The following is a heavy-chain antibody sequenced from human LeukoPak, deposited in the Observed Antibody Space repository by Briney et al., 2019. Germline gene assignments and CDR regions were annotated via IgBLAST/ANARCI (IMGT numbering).Heavy chain of an antibody. V-gene: IGHV3-74*01. CDR1: GYTFRPRW. Sequence: GGSLRLSCAVSGYTFRPRWMHWVRQAPGKGLVWVSHISGDGSTIVYADSVKGRFTISRDNAKNTLLLQMDSLRAEDTAVYYCARDSDSCTGGSCSFDYWGQGTLVTVSS. J-gene: IGHJ4*02. CDR3: ARDSDSCTGGSCSFDY. CDR2: ISGDGSTI. D-gene: IGHD2-8*02.